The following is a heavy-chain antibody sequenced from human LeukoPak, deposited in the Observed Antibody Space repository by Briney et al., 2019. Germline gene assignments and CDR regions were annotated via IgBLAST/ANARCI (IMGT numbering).Heavy chain of an antibody. V-gene: IGHV3-74*01. CDR3: SRDRPHNWFDP. J-gene: IGHJ5*02. CDR1: GFTFNNYC. CDR2: IANDGRNT. Sequence: GGSLRLSCTASGFTFNNYCMHWVRQARGKGWEWGSRIANDGRNTIYADCVKARFNISRDNAKNTLYLQMNSLRGEDTAMYYCSRDRPHNWFDPWGQGTLGTVSS.